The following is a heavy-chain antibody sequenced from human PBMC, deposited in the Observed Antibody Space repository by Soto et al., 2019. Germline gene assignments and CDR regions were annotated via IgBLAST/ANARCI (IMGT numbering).Heavy chain of an antibody. CDR1: GYTFTSYG. CDR3: ASYSVVVVPAAIQIFDY. J-gene: IGHJ4*02. CDR2: ISAYNGNT. Sequence: GASVKVSCKASGYTFTSYGISWVRQAPGQGLEWMGWISAYNGNTNYAQKLQGRVTMTTDTSTSTAHMELRSLRSDDTAVYYCASYSVVVVPAAIQIFDYWGQGNLVTVSS. V-gene: IGHV1-18*01. D-gene: IGHD2-2*01.